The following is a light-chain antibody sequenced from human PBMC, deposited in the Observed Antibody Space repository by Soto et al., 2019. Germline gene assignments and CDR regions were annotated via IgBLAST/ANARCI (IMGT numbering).Light chain of an antibody. CDR3: SSYTSSSTLAVV. CDR1: SSDVGGYNY. Sequence: QSVLTQPASVSGSPGQSSTISCTGTSSDVGGYNYVSWYQQHPGKAPKLMIYDVSNRPSGVSNRFSGSKSGNTASLTISGLQAEDEADYYCSSYTSSSTLAVVFGGGTKLTVL. V-gene: IGLV2-14*01. CDR2: DVS. J-gene: IGLJ2*01.